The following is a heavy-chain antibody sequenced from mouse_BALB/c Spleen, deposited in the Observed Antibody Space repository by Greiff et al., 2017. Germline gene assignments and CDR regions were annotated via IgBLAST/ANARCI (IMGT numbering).Heavy chain of an antibody. Sequence: EVQLQESGTVLARPGASVKMSCKASGYSFTGYYMHWVKQSHGKSLEWIGRVNPNNGGTSYNQKFKGKAILTVDKSSSTAYMELRSLTSEDSAVYYCARGVREDYFDYWGQGTTLTVSS. CDR3: ARGVREDYFDY. J-gene: IGHJ2*01. D-gene: IGHD2-14*01. CDR1: GYSFTGYY. CDR2: VNPNNGGT. V-gene: IGHV1-34*01.